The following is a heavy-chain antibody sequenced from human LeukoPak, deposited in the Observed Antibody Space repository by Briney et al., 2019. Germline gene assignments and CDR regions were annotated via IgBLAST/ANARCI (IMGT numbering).Heavy chain of an antibody. Sequence: SETLSLTCTVSGGSISSYYWSWIRQPPGKGLEWIGYIYYSGSTNYNPSLKSRVTISVDTSKNQFSLKLSSVTAADTAVYYCARGSDYGAPRRWFDPWGQGTLVTVSS. J-gene: IGHJ5*02. CDR2: IYYSGST. V-gene: IGHV4-59*08. CDR3: ARGSDYGAPRRWFDP. CDR1: GGSISSYY. D-gene: IGHD4-17*01.